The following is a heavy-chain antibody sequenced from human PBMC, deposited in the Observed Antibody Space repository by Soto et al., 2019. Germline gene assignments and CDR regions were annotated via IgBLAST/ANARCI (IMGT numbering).Heavy chain of an antibody. D-gene: IGHD4-4*01. CDR1: GGTFSSYG. J-gene: IGHJ5*02. V-gene: IGHV1-69*01. CDR3: ARSEAVRSEAETTVVGPNNWLAP. CDR2: ITAIFGAA. Sequence: QVQLVQSGAEVKKPGSSVKVSCKASGGTFSSYGSSWVRQAPGQGLEWMGVITAIFGAANYAPKFQGRVTRTADEATSTAYMEMNSLRTEDSAVYYCARSEAVRSEAETTVVGPNNWLAPWGQGPLVTVSS.